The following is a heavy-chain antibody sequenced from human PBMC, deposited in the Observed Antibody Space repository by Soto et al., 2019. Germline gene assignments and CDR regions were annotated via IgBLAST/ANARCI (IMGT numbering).Heavy chain of an antibody. D-gene: IGHD3-3*01. V-gene: IGHV1-18*01. Sequence: ASVKVSCKASGYTFTSYGISWVRQAPGQGLEWMGWISAYNGNTNYAQKLQGRVTMTTDTSTSTAYMELRSLRSDDTAVYYCARGVADFWSGYYFCSVVDLNWFALWGQGSLDTVSS. CDR2: ISAYNGNT. CDR1: GYTFTSYG. CDR3: ARGVADFWSGYYFCSVVDLNWFAL. J-gene: IGHJ5*02.